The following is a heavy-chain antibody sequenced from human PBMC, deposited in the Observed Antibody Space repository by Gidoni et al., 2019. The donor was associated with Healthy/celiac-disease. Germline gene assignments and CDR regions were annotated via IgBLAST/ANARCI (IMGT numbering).Heavy chain of an antibody. V-gene: IGHV4-59*01. CDR3: ARGGYYGMDV. D-gene: IGHD2-15*01. J-gene: IGHJ6*04. CDR2: IYYSGST. Sequence: QVQLQESGPGLVKPSETLSLTCTASGGSISSYYWSWIRQPPGKGLEWIGYIYYSGSTNYNPSLKSRVTISVDTSKNQFSLKLSSVTAADTAVYYCARGGYYGMDVWGKGTTVTVSS. CDR1: GGSISSYY.